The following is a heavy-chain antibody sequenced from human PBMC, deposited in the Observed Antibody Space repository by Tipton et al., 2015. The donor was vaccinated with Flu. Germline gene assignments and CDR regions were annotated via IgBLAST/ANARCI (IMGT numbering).Heavy chain of an antibody. Sequence: QLVQSGGGLVQPGGSLRLSCEASGITLSDFWMNWVRQAPGKGLEWVAIIKQDGSEKYYVDSVKGRFTISRDNAKNSLYLQMNNVRVEDTAVYYCVGGWGGQPDHWGQGTLVTVSS. V-gene: IGHV3-7*04. CDR1: GITLSDFW. J-gene: IGHJ4*02. CDR3: VGGWGGQPDH. D-gene: IGHD3-16*01. CDR2: IKQDGSEK.